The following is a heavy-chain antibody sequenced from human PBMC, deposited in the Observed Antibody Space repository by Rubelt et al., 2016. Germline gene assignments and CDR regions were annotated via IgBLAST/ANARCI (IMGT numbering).Heavy chain of an antibody. J-gene: IGHJ6*02. CDR2: IDWDDDK. CDR1: GFSLSTSGMC. CDR3: ARILLPDYYDSSGGMDV. V-gene: IGHV2-70*15. D-gene: IGHD3-22*01. Sequence: QVTLRESGPALVKPTQTLTLTCTFSGFSLSTSGMCVSWIRQPPGKALEWLARIDWDDDKYYSTSLKTRLTISKDTSKNQVVLTMTNMDPVETATYYCARILLPDYYDSSGGMDVWGQGTTVTVSS.